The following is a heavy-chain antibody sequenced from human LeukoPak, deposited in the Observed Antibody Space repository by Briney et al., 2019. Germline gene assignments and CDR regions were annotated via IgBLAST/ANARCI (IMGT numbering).Heavy chain of an antibody. CDR2: IYSSENT. CDR1: GDSISGFY. V-gene: IGHV4-59*01. J-gene: IGHJ5*02. Sequence: SETLSLTCTVSGDSISGFYWSWIRQPPGKGLEWIGYIYSSENTYYNPSLKTRVTISVDTSKNQFSLKLNSVTAADTAVYYCARENRYCSGDTCYRWFDPWGQGTLVTVSS. CDR3: ARENRYCSGDTCYRWFDP. D-gene: IGHD2-15*01.